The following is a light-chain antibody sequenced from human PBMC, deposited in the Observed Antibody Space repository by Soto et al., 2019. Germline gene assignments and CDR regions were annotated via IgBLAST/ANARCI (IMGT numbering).Light chain of an antibody. Sequence: QSVLTQPPSASGSPGQSVTISCTGTSSDVGAYDYVSWYQHHPGKAPKLIIYEINNRPSGVPDRFSGSKSGNTASLTVSGLQAEAEDDYYCCSFAGRTNVPYVFGPGTKVTVL. CDR3: CSFAGRTNVPYV. V-gene: IGLV2-8*01. CDR1: SSDVGAYDY. J-gene: IGLJ1*01. CDR2: EIN.